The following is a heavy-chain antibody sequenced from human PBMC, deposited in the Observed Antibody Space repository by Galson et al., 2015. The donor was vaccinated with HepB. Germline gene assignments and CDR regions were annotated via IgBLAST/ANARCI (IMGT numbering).Heavy chain of an antibody. V-gene: IGHV3-23*01. J-gene: IGHJ4*02. D-gene: IGHD3-10*01. CDR2: ISGSGSST. CDR1: GFTFSNYA. Sequence: SLRLSCAASGFTFSNYAMSWVRQAPGKGLEWVSAISGSGSSTYYADSVKGPFTISRDHSKNTLYLQMNTLRAEDTAVYYCAKDIGRRITMVRGVVIPDYFDYWGQGTLVTVSS. CDR3: AKDIGRRITMVRGVVIPDYFDY.